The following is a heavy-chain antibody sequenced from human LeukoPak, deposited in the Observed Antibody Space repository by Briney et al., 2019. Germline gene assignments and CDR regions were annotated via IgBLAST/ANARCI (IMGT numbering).Heavy chain of an antibody. CDR2: IYSGGST. J-gene: IGHJ4*01. Sequence: PGGSLRLSCAASGFTVSSTYMSWVRQAPGKGLEWVSVIYSGGSTNYADSVKGRFTISRDNSKNTVYLQMDSLRAEDTAVYYCARLPGGRQLNCGHGTLVTVSS. CDR1: GFTVSSTY. D-gene: IGHD1-1*01. CDR3: ARLPGGRQLN. V-gene: IGHV3-53*01.